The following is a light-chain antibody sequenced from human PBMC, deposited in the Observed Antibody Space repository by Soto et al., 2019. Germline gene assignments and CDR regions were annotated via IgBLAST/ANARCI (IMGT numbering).Light chain of an antibody. CDR1: SSDVGGYNY. CDR2: EVR. CDR3: TSYTSSSPYV. V-gene: IGLV2-14*01. J-gene: IGLJ1*01. Sequence: QSALTQPASVSGSPGQSITISCTGTSSDVGGYNYVSWYQQHPGKAPKLMIYEVRNRPSGISNRFSGSKSGNTASLTISGLQAEDEADYYCTSYTSSSPYVFGTGTKLPVL.